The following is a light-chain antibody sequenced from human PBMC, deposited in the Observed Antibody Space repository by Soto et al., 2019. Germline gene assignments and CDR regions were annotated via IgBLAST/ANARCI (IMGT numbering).Light chain of an antibody. Sequence: DIQMTQSPSSLSASVGDRVTITCQASQDISNNLNWYQQKPGKAPKVLIYDASTLAAGVPSRFSGSGSGTDFALTISGLQPEDFATYSCQHYDTLPLPVYTFGQGTKLEI. V-gene: IGKV1-33*01. J-gene: IGKJ2*01. CDR1: QDISNN. CDR2: DAS. CDR3: QHYDTLPLPVYT.